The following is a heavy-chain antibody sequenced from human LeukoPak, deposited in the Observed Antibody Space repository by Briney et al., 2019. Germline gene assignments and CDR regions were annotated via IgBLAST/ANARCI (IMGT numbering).Heavy chain of an antibody. V-gene: IGHV3-33*01. D-gene: IGHD4-17*01. Sequence: GGSLRLSCAASGFTFSSYGMPWVRQAPGKGLEWVAVIWYDGSNKYYADSVKGRFTISRDNSKNTLYLQVNSLRAEDTAVYYCARFYGDYFDYWGQGTLVTVSS. CDR3: ARFYGDYFDY. CDR1: GFTFSSYG. CDR2: IWYDGSNK. J-gene: IGHJ4*02.